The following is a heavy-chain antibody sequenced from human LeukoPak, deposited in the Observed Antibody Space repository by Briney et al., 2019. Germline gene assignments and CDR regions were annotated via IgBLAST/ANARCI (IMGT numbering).Heavy chain of an antibody. V-gene: IGHV1-46*01. J-gene: IGHJ4*02. D-gene: IGHD2-15*01. CDR3: ARESCSGGSCYYFDY. CDR2: FNPSGGSA. CDR1: GYTFTRNF. Sequence: ASVTVSCTASGYTFTRNFMHWVRQAPGHGLEWMGVFNPSGGSATYSQNFQGRVTMTRDTSTSTVYMEMSSLRSEDTAVYYCARESCSGGSCYYFDYWGQGTLVTVSS.